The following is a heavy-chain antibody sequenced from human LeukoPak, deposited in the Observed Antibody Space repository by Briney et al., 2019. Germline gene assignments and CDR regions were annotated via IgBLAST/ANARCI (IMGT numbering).Heavy chain of an antibody. Sequence: PGGSLRLSCAASGFTFSIYVMSWVRQAPGKGLEWVSTISGGTSGTYYADSVKGRFTISRDNSKNTLYLQMNSLRAEDTAVYYCAKVRDSSGYYALSRPLTGYWGQGTLVTVSS. D-gene: IGHD3-22*01. CDR3: AKVRDSSGYYALSRPLTGY. V-gene: IGHV3-23*01. J-gene: IGHJ4*02. CDR2: ISGGTSGT. CDR1: GFTFSIYV.